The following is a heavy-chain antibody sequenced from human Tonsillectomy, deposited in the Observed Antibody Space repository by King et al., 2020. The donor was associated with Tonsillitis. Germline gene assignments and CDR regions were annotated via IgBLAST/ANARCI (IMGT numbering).Heavy chain of an antibody. CDR3: ARDYDDHNSGYYGPFDY. D-gene: IGHD3-22*01. V-gene: IGHV3-30*04. Sequence: VQLVESGGRVVQPGRSLRLSCAASGFTFSSYAMHWVRQAPGKGLEWVAGISYDGSNKYYVDSVKGRFTISRDNSKNTLYLQMHSLRAEDTSVYYCARDYDDHNSGYYGPFDYWGQGTLVTVSS. J-gene: IGHJ4*02. CDR2: ISYDGSNK. CDR1: GFTFSSYA.